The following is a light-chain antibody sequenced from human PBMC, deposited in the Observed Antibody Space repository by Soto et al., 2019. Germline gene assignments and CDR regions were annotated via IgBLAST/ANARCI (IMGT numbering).Light chain of an antibody. CDR3: QLYGSPRYP. CDR1: QNINSNY. CDR2: GTS. Sequence: EVVLTQSPGTLSLSPGERATLSCRAGQNINSNYLAWYQQKPGQAPRLLIYGTSTRATGIPDRFSGSGSGTDFTLFISRLEPADFAVYYCQLYGSPRYPFGQGTKLEIK. V-gene: IGKV3-20*01. J-gene: IGKJ2*01.